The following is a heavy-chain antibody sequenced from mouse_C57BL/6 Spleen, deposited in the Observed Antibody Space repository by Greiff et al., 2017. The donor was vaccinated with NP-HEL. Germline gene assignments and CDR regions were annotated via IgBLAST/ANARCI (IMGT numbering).Heavy chain of an antibody. CDR2: IDPEDGAT. V-gene: IGHV14-1*01. Sequence: EVQLQQSGAELVRPGASVKLSCTASGFNIKDYYMHWVKQRPEQGLEWIGRIDPEDGATEYAPKFQGKATMTADKSSNTAYLQLSSLTSEDTAVYYCTTHRYGSSEAWFAYWGQGTLVTVSA. D-gene: IGHD1-1*01. J-gene: IGHJ3*01. CDR3: TTHRYGSSEAWFAY. CDR1: GFNIKDYY.